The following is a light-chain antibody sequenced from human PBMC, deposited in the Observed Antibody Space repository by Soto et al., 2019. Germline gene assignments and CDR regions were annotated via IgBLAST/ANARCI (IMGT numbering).Light chain of an antibody. CDR1: QAIYNY. CDR2: AAS. CDR3: QKFSAVPT. V-gene: IGKV1-27*01. J-gene: IGKJ4*01. Sequence: DIQMTQSPSSLSASVGDRVTITCRASQAIYNYLAWYQHKPGKVPTLLISAASTLQTGVPSRFSACGSGTDFTLTISSLQPEDVATYYCQKFSAVPTFGGGTKVEI.